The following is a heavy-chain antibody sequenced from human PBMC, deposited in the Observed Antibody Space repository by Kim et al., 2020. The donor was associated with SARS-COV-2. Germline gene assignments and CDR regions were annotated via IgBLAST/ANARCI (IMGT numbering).Heavy chain of an antibody. V-gene: IGHV4-34*01. CDR3: ARLWFGELLPDY. J-gene: IGHJ4*02. Sequence: NTPSLRGRVTISVDTSKNQYSLKLSAVTAADTAVYYCARLWFGELLPDYWGQGTLVTVSS. D-gene: IGHD3-10*01.